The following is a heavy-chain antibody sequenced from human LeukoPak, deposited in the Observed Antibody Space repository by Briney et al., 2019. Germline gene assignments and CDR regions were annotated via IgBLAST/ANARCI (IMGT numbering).Heavy chain of an antibody. D-gene: IGHD4-11*01. CDR3: ARLNYSPDYYYYYGMDV. Sequence: KPSETLSLTCTVSGGSISSYYWSWIRQPPGKGLEWIGYIYYSGSTNYNPSLKSRVTISVDTSKNQFSLKLSSVTAADTAVYYCARLNYSPDYYYYYGMDVWGQGTTVTVSS. CDR1: GGSISSYY. J-gene: IGHJ6*02. CDR2: IYYSGST. V-gene: IGHV4-59*01.